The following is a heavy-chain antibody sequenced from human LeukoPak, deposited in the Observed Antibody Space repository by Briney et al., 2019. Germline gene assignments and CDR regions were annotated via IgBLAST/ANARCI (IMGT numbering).Heavy chain of an antibody. J-gene: IGHJ5*02. D-gene: IGHD2/OR15-2a*01. V-gene: IGHV3-21*01. Sequence: NPGGSLRLSCAASGFTFSSYAMSWVRQAPGKGLEWVSSISSTSNYIYYADSVKGRFTISRDNAQNSLYLQMDSLRAEDTAVYYCVRIPNSADFPNWFDPWGQGTLVTVSS. CDR3: VRIPNSADFPNWFDP. CDR1: GFTFSSYA. CDR2: ISSTSNYI.